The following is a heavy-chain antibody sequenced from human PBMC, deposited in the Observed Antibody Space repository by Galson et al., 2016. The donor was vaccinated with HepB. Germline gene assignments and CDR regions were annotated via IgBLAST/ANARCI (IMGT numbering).Heavy chain of an antibody. D-gene: IGHD4-11*01. CDR2: VYYSGST. V-gene: IGHV4-59*01. CDR1: GGSISSYY. Sequence: ETLSLTCTVSGGSISSYYWCWLRQPPGKGLEWIGYVYYSGSTNYNSSLKGRVTLSLDTSKNQFSLKLNSVTAADTAVYYCASAVTGSFDFWGQGTLVTVSS. J-gene: IGHJ4*02. CDR3: ASAVTGSFDF.